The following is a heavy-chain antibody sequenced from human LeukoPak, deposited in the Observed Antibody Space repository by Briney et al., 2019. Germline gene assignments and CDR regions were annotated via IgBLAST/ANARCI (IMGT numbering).Heavy chain of an antibody. J-gene: IGHJ4*02. CDR3: ARPHGYSTSHFDY. V-gene: IGHV4-34*01. Sequence: KPSETLSLTCAVYGGSFSGYYWSWIRQPPGKGLEWIGEINHSGSTNYNPSLKSRVTISVDTSKNQFSLKLSSVTAADTAVYYCARPHGYSTSHFDYWGQGTLVTVSS. CDR2: INHSGST. D-gene: IGHD6-13*01. CDR1: GGSFSGYY.